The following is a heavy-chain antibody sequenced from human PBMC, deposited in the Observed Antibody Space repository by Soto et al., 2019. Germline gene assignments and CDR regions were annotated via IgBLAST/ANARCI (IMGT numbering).Heavy chain of an antibody. CDR2: ISIYNGNA. J-gene: IGHJ6*02. V-gene: IGHV1-18*04. CDR3: ATYDPGEPIENFYYYALDV. D-gene: IGHD3-16*01. Sequence: QGRLVQSGAEVKKPGASVKVSCKASGYTFTGYGISWVRQAPGQGLEWMGWISIYNGNANYAQKFQGRVTMTTDTSTSTAYMELRSLRSDDTAIYYCATYDPGEPIENFYYYALDVWGQGTTVTVSS. CDR1: GYTFTGYG.